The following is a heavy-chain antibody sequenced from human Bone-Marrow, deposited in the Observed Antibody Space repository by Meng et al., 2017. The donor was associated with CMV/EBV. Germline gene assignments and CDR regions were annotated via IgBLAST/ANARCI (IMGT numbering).Heavy chain of an antibody. CDR3: ARKSSGYSYDH. J-gene: IGHJ4*02. D-gene: IGHD5-18*01. V-gene: IGHV3-21*01. CDR1: GFTFSSYS. Sequence: GGSLRLSCAASGFTFSSYSMNWVRQAPGKGLEWVSSISSSSSYIYYADSVKGRFTISRDNSKNTLYLQMNSLRAEDTAVYYCARKSSGYSYDHWGQGTLVTVYS. CDR2: ISSSSSYI.